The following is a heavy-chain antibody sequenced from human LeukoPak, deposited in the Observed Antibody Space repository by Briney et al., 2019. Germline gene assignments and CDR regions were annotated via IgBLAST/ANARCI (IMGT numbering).Heavy chain of an antibody. CDR2: IYYSGST. Sequence: SETLSLTCTVSGGSISSYYWSWIRQPPGKGLEWIGYIYYSGSTNYNPSPKSRVTISVDTSKNQFSLKLSSVTTADTAVYYCARGGGRDGCYFDYWGQGTLVTVSS. D-gene: IGHD5-24*01. CDR3: ARGGGRDGCYFDY. CDR1: GGSISSYY. J-gene: IGHJ4*02. V-gene: IGHV4-59*12.